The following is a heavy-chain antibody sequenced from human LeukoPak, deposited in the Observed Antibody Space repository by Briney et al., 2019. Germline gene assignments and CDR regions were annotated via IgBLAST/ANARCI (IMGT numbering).Heavy chain of an antibody. CDR1: GYTFTSYA. V-gene: IGHV7-4-1*02. Sequence: GASVKVSCKASGYTFTSYAMNWVRQAPGQGLEWMGWINTNTGNPTYAQGFTGRFVFSLDTSVSTAYLQISSLKAEDTAVYYCAREYDFWSGYYFTGPPYGMDVWGQGTTVTVSS. J-gene: IGHJ6*02. CDR3: AREYDFWSGYYFTGPPYGMDV. CDR2: INTNTGNP. D-gene: IGHD3-3*01.